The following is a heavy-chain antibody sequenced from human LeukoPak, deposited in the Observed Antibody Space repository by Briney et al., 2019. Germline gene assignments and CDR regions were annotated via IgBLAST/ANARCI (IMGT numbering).Heavy chain of an antibody. CDR3: AWTIVGATIVDDY. CDR1: GESFSGYY. D-gene: IGHD1-26*01. CDR2: INHSGST. J-gene: IGHJ4*02. V-gene: IGHV4-34*01. Sequence: SETLSLTCAVYGESFSGYYWSWIRQPPGKGLEWIGEINHSGSTNYNPSLKSRVTISVDTSKNQFSLKLSSVTAADTAVYYCAWTIVGATIVDDYWGQGTLVTVSS.